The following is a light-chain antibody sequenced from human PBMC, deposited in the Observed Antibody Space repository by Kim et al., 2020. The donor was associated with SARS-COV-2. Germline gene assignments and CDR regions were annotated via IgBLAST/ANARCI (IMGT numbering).Light chain of an antibody. V-gene: IGKV3-20*01. CDR2: GGS. Sequence: SPGESATLSCRASQSVGSTYLAWYQQKPGQAPRLLIYGGSSRATGIPDRFSGSGSGTDFTLAISRLEPEDFAVYYCQQYLISPWTFGQGTKVDIK. CDR3: QQYLISPWT. CDR1: QSVGSTY. J-gene: IGKJ1*01.